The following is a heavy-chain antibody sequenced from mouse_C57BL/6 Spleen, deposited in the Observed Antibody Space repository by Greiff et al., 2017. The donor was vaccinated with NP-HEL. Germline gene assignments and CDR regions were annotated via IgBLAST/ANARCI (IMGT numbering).Heavy chain of an antibody. CDR2: IDPSDSYT. D-gene: IGHD2-10*02. V-gene: IGHV1-50*01. Sequence: QVQLKQPGAELVKPGASVKLSCKASGYTFTSYWMQWVKQRPGQGLEWIGEIDPSDSYTNYNQKFKGKATLTVDTSSSTAYMQLSSLTSEDSAVYYCARRGLGIFAYWGQGTLVTVSA. J-gene: IGHJ3*01. CDR3: ARRGLGIFAY. CDR1: GYTFTSYW.